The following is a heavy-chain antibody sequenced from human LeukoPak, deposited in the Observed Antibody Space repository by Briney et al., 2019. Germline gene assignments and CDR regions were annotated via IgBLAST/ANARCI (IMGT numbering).Heavy chain of an antibody. V-gene: IGHV4-39*01. CDR3: ACQSGETAVTPFDY. Sequence: SETLSLTCTVSGGSISSSSYYWGWIRQPPGKGLEWIGSIYYSGSTYYNPSLKSRVTISVDTSKNQFSLKLSSVTAADTAVYYCACQSGETAVTPFDYWAQGTLVTVSS. CDR2: IYYSGST. J-gene: IGHJ4*02. CDR1: GGSISSSSYY. D-gene: IGHD4-17*01.